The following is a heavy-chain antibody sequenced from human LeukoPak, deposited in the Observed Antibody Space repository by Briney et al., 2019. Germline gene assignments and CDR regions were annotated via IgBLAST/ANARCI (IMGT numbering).Heavy chain of an antibody. D-gene: IGHD1-26*01. J-gene: IGHJ4*02. CDR2: IYYSGST. CDR3: ARAVGGSYLFDY. Sequence: SETLSLTCSVSGGSISSYYWNWIRQPPGKGLEWIGSIYYSGSTNYNPSLKSRVTISVDTSKNQFSLKLSSVTAADTAVYYCARAVGGSYLFDYWGQGTLVTVSS. V-gene: IGHV4-59*01. CDR1: GGSISSYY.